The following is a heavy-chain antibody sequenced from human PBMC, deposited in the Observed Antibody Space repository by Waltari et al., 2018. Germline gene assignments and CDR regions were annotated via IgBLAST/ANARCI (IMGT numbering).Heavy chain of an antibody. Sequence: EVRLVESGGGLVQPGGSLRLSCVASGFSFKYYWMTWVRQAPGKGLGWVANIKQDGSERYSVDSVKGRFTISRDNTNNSLYLQMNSLRAEDTALYYCARSGFCTGDSCFSAFYYFDYWGPGILVTVSS. J-gene: IGHJ4*02. CDR2: IKQDGSER. D-gene: IGHD2-15*01. CDR1: GFSFKYYW. V-gene: IGHV3-7*01. CDR3: ARSGFCTGDSCFSAFYYFDY.